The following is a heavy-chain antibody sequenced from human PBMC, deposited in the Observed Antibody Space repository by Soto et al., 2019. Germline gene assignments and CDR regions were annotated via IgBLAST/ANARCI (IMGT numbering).Heavy chain of an antibody. CDR1: GGSIASYY. V-gene: IGHV4-4*07. CDR3: VRDCSAGSCYFLFDY. Sequence: SETLSLTCTVSGGSIASYYWSWIRQSAGKGLEWIGRIYGSGGADYNPSLKSRVTMSVDTPKNQFSLMLSSVTAADTAVYYCVRDCSAGSCYFLFDYWGQGTLVTVSS. CDR2: IYGSGGA. J-gene: IGHJ4*02. D-gene: IGHD2-15*01.